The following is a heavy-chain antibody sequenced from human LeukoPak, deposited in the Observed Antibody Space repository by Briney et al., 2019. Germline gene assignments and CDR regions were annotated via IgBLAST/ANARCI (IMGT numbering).Heavy chain of an antibody. D-gene: IGHD6-6*01. V-gene: IGHV3-30*04. Sequence: GGSLRLSCAASGFTLSSHAIHWVRQAPGKGLEWVALISYDGNIKYYADSVKGRFTISRDNSKNTLSLQMNSLRPEDTAVYYCARAHLSSSSTDYMDVWGKGTTVTVSS. CDR2: ISYDGNIK. J-gene: IGHJ6*03. CDR3: ARAHLSSSSTDYMDV. CDR1: GFTLSSHA.